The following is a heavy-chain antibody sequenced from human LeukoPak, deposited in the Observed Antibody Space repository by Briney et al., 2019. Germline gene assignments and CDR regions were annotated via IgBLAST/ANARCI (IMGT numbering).Heavy chain of an antibody. CDR1: GFTFSSYS. Sequence: GGSLRLSCAASGFTFSSYSMNWVRQAPGKGLEWVSYISSSSSTIYYADFVKGRFTISRDNAKNSLYLQMNSLRAEDTAVYYCATEPTDFWSGYFTDYHYFDYWGQGTLVTVSS. J-gene: IGHJ4*02. V-gene: IGHV3-48*01. D-gene: IGHD3-3*01. CDR2: ISSSSSTI. CDR3: ATEPTDFWSGYFTDYHYFDY.